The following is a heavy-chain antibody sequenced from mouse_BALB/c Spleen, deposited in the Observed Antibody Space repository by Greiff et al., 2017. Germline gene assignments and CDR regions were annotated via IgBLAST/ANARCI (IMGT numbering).Heavy chain of an antibody. CDR2: IRNKANGYTT. D-gene: IGHD1-1*01. CDR1: GFTFTDYY. Sequence: EVNLVESGGGLVQPGGSLRLSCATSGFTFTDYYMSWVRQPPGKALEWLGFIRNKANGYTTEYSASVKGRFTISRDNSQSILYLQMNTLRAEDSATYYCAREYGSFLYFDYWGQGTTLTVSS. V-gene: IGHV7-3*02. CDR3: AREYGSFLYFDY. J-gene: IGHJ2*01.